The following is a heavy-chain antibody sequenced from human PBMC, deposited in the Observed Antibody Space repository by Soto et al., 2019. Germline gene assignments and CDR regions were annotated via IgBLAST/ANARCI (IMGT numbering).Heavy chain of an antibody. D-gene: IGHD3-16*01. Sequence: EVQLLESGGASVQPGGSLRLSCAASGFIFGNYAMTWVRQAPGKGLEWVSAVTGSGGSTYYADSVKGRFSISRDNSKNTLHLQMNALRAEDTAVYYCAKSDYVWGRKSSHYFDYWGQGTLVTVSS. CDR2: VTGSGGST. J-gene: IGHJ4*02. CDR3: AKSDYVWGRKSSHYFDY. V-gene: IGHV3-23*01. CDR1: GFIFGNYA.